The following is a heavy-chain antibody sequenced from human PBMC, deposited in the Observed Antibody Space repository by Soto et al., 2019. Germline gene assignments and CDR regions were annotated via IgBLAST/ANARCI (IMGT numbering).Heavy chain of an antibody. J-gene: IGHJ4*02. D-gene: IGHD3-9*01. V-gene: IGHV4-61*01. Sequence: QVQLQESGPGLVKPSETLSLTCTVSVGSVSSGNFYWSWIRQPPGKGLEWIGFIYYSGSTNYNPSLKSRVTISVDTSKNPFSLQLSSVTAADTAVYYCARGRNGLVLYWGQGTLVTVSS. CDR1: VGSVSSGNFY. CDR3: ARGRNGLVLY. CDR2: IYYSGST.